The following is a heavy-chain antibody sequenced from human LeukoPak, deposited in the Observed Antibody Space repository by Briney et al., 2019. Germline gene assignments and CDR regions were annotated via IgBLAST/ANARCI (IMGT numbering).Heavy chain of an antibody. CDR2: INPNSGGT. CDR1: GYTFTGYY. J-gene: IGHJ3*02. CDR3: ARAMDSGSYSDDAFDI. D-gene: IGHD1-26*01. Sequence: ASVKVSCKASGYTFTGYYMHWVRQAPEQGLEWMGWINPNSGGTNYAQKFRGRVTMTRDTSISTAYMELSRLRSDDTAVYYCARAMDSGSYSDDAFDIWGQGTMVTVSS. V-gene: IGHV1-2*02.